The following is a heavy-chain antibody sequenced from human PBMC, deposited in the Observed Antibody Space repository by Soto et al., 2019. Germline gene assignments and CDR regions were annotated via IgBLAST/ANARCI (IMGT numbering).Heavy chain of an antibody. V-gene: IGHV1-2*04. CDR2: INPNSGGT. D-gene: IGHD6-19*01. CDR3: ARDLIGVAVAGTSGMDV. J-gene: IGHJ6*04. Sequence: ASVKVSCKASGYTFTGYYMHWVRQAPGQGLEWMGWINPNSGGTNYAQKFQGWATMTRDTSISTAYMELSRLRSDDTAVYYCARDLIGVAVAGTSGMDVWGKGTTVTVSS. CDR1: GYTFTGYY.